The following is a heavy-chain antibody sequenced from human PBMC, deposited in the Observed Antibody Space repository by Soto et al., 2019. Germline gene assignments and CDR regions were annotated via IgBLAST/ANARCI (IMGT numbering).Heavy chain of an antibody. J-gene: IGHJ4*02. CDR2: ISGGGGST. V-gene: IGHV3-23*01. CDR1: GFSFAGYA. D-gene: IGHD3-9*01. Sequence: PGGSLRLSCAASGFSFAGYALTWVRLAPGKGLEWVASISGGGGSTYYTDSVKGRFSISRDNSNRVVYLQMGSLTAGDTAVYYCAKTETFNGYYNAFDYWGQGTRVTVSS. CDR3: AKTETFNGYYNAFDY.